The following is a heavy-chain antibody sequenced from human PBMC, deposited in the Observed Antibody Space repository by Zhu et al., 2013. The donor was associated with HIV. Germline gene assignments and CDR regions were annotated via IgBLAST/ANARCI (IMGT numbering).Heavy chain of an antibody. CDR3: ARGMDSSGYPEY. J-gene: IGHJ4*02. Sequence: QVQLVQSGAEVKKPGSSVKVSCKASGGTFSTYGISWVRQAPGQGLEWMGRIIPVFGAANYAQKFQGRVTITADESTSTAYMELSSLRSEDTAVYYCARGMDSSGYPEYWGQGTLVTVSS. V-gene: IGHV1-69*18. D-gene: IGHD3-22*01. CDR2: IIPVFGAA. CDR1: GGTFSTYG.